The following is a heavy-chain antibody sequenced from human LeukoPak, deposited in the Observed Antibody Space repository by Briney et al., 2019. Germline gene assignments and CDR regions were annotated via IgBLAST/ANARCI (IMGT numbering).Heavy chain of an antibody. CDR2: ISAFNGNT. CDR1: GYTFTSYV. CDR3: AREGDRYFDWLTREYYYYGMDV. V-gene: IGHV1-18*01. D-gene: IGHD3-9*01. Sequence: ASVKVSCKASGYTFTSYVISWGRQAPGQGLEWMGWISAFNGNTNYAQKLQGRVTMTTDTSTSTAYMELSSLRSDDTAVYYCAREGDRYFDWLTREYYYYGMDVWGQGTTVTVSS. J-gene: IGHJ6*02.